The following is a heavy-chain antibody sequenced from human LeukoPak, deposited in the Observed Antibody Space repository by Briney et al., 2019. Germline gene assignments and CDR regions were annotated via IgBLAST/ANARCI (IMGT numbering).Heavy chain of an antibody. J-gene: IGHJ4*02. D-gene: IGHD6-6*01. CDR1: GGSFSGYY. CDR2: INHSGST. CDR3: ARGRPISPFRIAARLFDY. V-gene: IGHV4-34*01. Sequence: KTSETLSLTCAVYGGSFSGYYWSWIRQPPGKGLEWIGEINHSGSTNYNPSLKSRVTISVDTSKNQFSLKLSSVTAADTAVYYCARGRPISPFRIAARLFDYWGQGTLVTVSS.